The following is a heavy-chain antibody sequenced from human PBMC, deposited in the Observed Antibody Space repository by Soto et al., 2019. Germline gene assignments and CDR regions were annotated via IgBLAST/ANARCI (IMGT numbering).Heavy chain of an antibody. CDR3: AKRPLKFEGSYFDY. CDR1: GFTFTNYP. J-gene: IGHJ4*02. V-gene: IGHV3-23*01. CDR2: ISGSGGST. Sequence: EVQVLDSGGVLVQPGRSLRLSCAASGFTFTNYPMAWVRQAPAKGLEWVSTISGSGGSTFYADSVKGRFTISRDTSKNTVYLQMTSLRVEDTAVYYCAKRPLKFEGSYFDYWGQGTLVTVSS. D-gene: IGHD3-10*01.